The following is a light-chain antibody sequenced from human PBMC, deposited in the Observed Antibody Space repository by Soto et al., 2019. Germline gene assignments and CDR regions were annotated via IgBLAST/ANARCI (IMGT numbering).Light chain of an antibody. CDR1: TSNVGTNS. V-gene: IGLV1-44*01. CDR3: AAWDDSLNGHAV. J-gene: IGLJ7*01. CDR2: NNI. Sequence: QSVLTQPPSASGTPGQRVTISCSGSTSNVGTNSVIWYQQLPGLAPKLLLYNNIHRPSGVPDRFSGSKSGTSASLAISGLQAEDEADYYCAAWDDSLNGHAVFGGGTQLTVL.